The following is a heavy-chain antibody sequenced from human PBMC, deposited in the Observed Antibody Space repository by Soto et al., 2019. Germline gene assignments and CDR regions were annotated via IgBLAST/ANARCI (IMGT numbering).Heavy chain of an antibody. CDR2: IIPIFGTA. V-gene: IGHV1-69*13. D-gene: IGHD3-9*01. Sequence: GASVKVSCKVSGYTLTELSMHWVRQAPGKGLEWMGGIIPIFGTANYAQKFQGRVTITADESTSTAYMELSSLRSDDTAVYYCARDNYDLTGYYPNAFDIWGQGTMVTVSS. CDR1: GYTLTELS. J-gene: IGHJ3*02. CDR3: ARDNYDLTGYYPNAFDI.